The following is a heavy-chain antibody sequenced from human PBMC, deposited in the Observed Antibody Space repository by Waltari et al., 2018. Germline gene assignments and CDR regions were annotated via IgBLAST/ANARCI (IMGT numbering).Heavy chain of an antibody. CDR3: ARDTHIVVVTAIPPLYYYYYYGMDV. CDR1: GYTFTSYG. V-gene: IGHV1-18*04. D-gene: IGHD2-21*02. CDR2: ISAYNGNT. Sequence: QVQLVQSGAEVTKPGASVKVSCKASGYTFTSYGISWVRQAPGQGLEWMGWISAYNGNTNYAQKLQGRVTMTTDTSTSTAYMELRSLRSDDTAVYYCARDTHIVVVTAIPPLYYYYYYGMDVWGQGTTVTVSS. J-gene: IGHJ6*02.